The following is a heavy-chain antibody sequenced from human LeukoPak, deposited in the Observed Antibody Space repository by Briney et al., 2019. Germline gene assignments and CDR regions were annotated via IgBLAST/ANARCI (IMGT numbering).Heavy chain of an antibody. CDR3: ARLSYYGSGRGGFDP. CDR2: IYYSGST. J-gene: IGHJ5*02. Sequence: SETLSLTCTVSGGSISSHYWSWIRQPPGKGLEWSWYIYYSGSTNSNPSLNSRVTISVDTSNTQFSQKLSSVTAADTAVYYCARLSYYGSGRGGFDPWGQGTLVTVSS. V-gene: IGHV4-59*11. D-gene: IGHD3-10*01. CDR1: GGSISSHY.